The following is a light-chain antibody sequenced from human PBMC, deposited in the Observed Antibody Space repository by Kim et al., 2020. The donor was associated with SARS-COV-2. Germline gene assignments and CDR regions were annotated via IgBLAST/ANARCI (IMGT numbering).Light chain of an antibody. J-gene: IGLJ2*01. CDR2: YDS. CDR1: NSGSKS. CDR3: QVWDSSSDHVV. V-gene: IGLV3-21*04. Sequence: APGKAARITGGGNNSGSKSVHWYQQKPGQAPVLVIYYDSDRPSGIPERFSGSNSGNTATLTISRVEAGDEADYYCQVWDSSSDHVVFGGGTQLTVL.